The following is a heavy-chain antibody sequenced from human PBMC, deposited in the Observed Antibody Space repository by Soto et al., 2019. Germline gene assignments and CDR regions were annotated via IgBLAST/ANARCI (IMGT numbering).Heavy chain of an antibody. Sequence: QVQLVESGGGLVKPGGSLRLSCAASGFTFSDYYMSWIRQAPGKGLEWVSYISSSGSTIYYADSVKGRFTISRDNAKNSLYLQMNSLRAEDTAVYYCARDPSTSRVTTGTTLGYDLGYYWGQGTLVTVSS. CDR3: ARDPSTSRVTTGTTLGYDLGYY. CDR2: ISSSGSTI. V-gene: IGHV3-11*01. CDR1: GFTFSDYY. J-gene: IGHJ4*02. D-gene: IGHD1-1*01.